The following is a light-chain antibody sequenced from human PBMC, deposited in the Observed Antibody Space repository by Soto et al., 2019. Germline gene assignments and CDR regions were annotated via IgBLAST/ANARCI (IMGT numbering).Light chain of an antibody. Sequence: QSALTQPASVSGSPGQSITISCSGTSSDIGGYDYVPWYRKHPGKAPKLMIHEVSIRPSGVSNRFSGSKSGNTASLTISGLQAEDEADYYCSSYTTSRTYAFGPGTKLTVL. CDR2: EVS. CDR1: SSDIGGYDY. J-gene: IGLJ1*01. V-gene: IGLV2-14*01. CDR3: SSYTTSRTYA.